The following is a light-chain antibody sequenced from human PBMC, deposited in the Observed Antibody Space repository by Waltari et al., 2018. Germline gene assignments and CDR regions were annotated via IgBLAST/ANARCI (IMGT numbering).Light chain of an antibody. CDR1: QSISSW. Sequence: QMTQYPSTLTASVGARVTITCRASQSISSWLAWHQQKAGKAPKLLIYKASNLESGVPSRFSGSGSGTEFTLTISSLQPDDVATYFCQQYDSYPLTFGGGTKVQIK. CDR3: QQYDSYPLT. CDR2: KAS. J-gene: IGKJ4*01. V-gene: IGKV1-5*03.